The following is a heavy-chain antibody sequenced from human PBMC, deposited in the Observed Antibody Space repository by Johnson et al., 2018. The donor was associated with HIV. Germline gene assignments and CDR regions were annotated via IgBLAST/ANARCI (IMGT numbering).Heavy chain of an antibody. CDR1: GFTVSSNY. CDR3: AKEAPGRWDLPIWAAFDI. Sequence: QVQLVESGGGLIQPGGSLRLSCAASGFTVSSNYMSWVRQAPGKGLEWVSFIQYDESNKYYADSVKGRFTMSRDISKNTLHLQMNSLRVEDTALYYCAKEAPGRWDLPIWAAFDIWGQGTMVTVSS. D-gene: IGHD1-26*01. V-gene: IGHV3-30*02. J-gene: IGHJ3*02. CDR2: IQYDESNK.